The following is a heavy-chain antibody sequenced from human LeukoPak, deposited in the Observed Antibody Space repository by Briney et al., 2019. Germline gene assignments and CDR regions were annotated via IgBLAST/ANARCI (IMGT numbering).Heavy chain of an antibody. Sequence: PGGSLRLSCAASGFTFDDYGMSWVRQAPGKGLEWVSGINWNGGSTGYADSVKGRFTISRDNSKNTLYLQMNSLRAEDTAMYYCARRATTERGHSYGLDFWGQGTLVTVSS. J-gene: IGHJ4*02. D-gene: IGHD5-18*01. CDR3: ARRATTERGHSYGLDF. CDR1: GFTFDDYG. CDR2: INWNGGST. V-gene: IGHV3-20*04.